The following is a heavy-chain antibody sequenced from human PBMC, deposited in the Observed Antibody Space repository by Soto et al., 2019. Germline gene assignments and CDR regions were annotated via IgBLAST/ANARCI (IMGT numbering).Heavy chain of an antibody. V-gene: IGHV1-8*01. CDR3: ARGGYSSGWYQVATPLGYYYYGMDV. J-gene: IGHJ6*02. D-gene: IGHD6-19*01. CDR1: GYTFTSYD. Sequence: ASVKVSCKASGYTFTSYDINWVRQATGQGLEWMGWMNPNSGNTGYAQKFQGRVTMTRNTSISTAYMELSSLRSEDTAVYYCARGGYSSGWYQVATPLGYYYYGMDVWGQGTTVTVSS. CDR2: MNPNSGNT.